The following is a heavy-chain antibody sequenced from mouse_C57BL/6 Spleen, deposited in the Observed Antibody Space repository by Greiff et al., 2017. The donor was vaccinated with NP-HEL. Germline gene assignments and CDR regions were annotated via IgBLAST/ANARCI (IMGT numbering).Heavy chain of an antibody. CDR3: TRWTTVVATDY. CDR2: IYPGNSDT. V-gene: IGHV1-5*01. Sequence: EVQLQQSGTVLARPGASVKMSCKTSGYTFTSYWMHWVKQRPGQGLAWIGAIYPGNSDTSYNQKFKGKAKLTAVTSASTAYMELSSLTNEDSAVYYCTRWTTVVATDYWGQGTTLTVSS. CDR1: GYTFTSYW. J-gene: IGHJ2*01. D-gene: IGHD1-1*01.